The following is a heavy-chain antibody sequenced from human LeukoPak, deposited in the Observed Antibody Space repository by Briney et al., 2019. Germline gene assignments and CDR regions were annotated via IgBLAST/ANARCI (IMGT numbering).Heavy chain of an antibody. CDR2: ISSSSSYI. D-gene: IGHD3-10*01. Sequence: GGSLRHSPAASGFTFCSHSQNWVLQAPGKGLEWVSSISSSSSYIYYADSVKGRFTISRDNAKNSLYLQMNSLRAEDTAVYYCADGLGVIEGLWGPGNLVTVSS. J-gene: IGHJ1*01. CDR3: ADGLGVIEGL. CDR1: GFTFCSHS. V-gene: IGHV3-21*01.